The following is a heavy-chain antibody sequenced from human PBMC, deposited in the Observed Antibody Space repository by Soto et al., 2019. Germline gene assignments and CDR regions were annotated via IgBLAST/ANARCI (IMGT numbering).Heavy chain of an antibody. D-gene: IGHD3-10*01. Sequence: APLKVSRKGSGYTFTRDRISCRRKAHGQGLEWMGWISAYNGNTNYAQKLQGRVTMTTDTSASTAYMELRSLRSDDTAVYYCARVEYYGSGSYYKSRSWFDPWGQGTLVTVSS. CDR2: ISAYNGNT. V-gene: IGHV1-18*01. CDR3: ARVEYYGSGSYYKSRSWFDP. CDR1: GYTFTRDR. J-gene: IGHJ5*02.